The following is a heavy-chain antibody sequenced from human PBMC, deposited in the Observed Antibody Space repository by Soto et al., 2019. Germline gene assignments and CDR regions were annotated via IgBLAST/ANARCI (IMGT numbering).Heavy chain of an antibody. J-gene: IGHJ4*02. Sequence: SETLSLTCTVSGGSISSGGYYWSWIRQHPGKGLEWIGYIYYSGSTYYNPSLKSRVTISVDTSKNQFSLKPSSVTAADTAVYYCARELYAVALFDYWGQGTLVTVSS. V-gene: IGHV4-31*03. CDR3: ARELYAVALFDY. CDR2: IYYSGST. D-gene: IGHD6-19*01. CDR1: GGSISSGGYY.